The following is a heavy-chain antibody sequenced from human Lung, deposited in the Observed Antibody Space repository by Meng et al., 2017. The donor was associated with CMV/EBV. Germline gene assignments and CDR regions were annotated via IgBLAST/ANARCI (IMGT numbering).Heavy chain of an antibody. CDR3: AKPIQGTYGMDV. Sequence: ESXKISXAASGFTFSSYAMSWVRQAPGKGLEWVSVIYSGGSSTYYADSVKGRFTISRDNSKNTLYLQMNSLRAEDAAVYYCAKPIQGTYGMDVWGQGTTVTVPS. D-gene: IGHD2-2*02. J-gene: IGHJ6*02. CDR2: IYSGGSST. V-gene: IGHV3-23*03. CDR1: GFTFSSYA.